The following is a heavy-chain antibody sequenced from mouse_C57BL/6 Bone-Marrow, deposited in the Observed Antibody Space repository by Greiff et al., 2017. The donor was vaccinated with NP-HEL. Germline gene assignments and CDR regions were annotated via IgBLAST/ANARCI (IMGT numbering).Heavy chain of an antibody. D-gene: IGHD1-2*01. J-gene: IGHJ3*01. V-gene: IGHV1-19*01. CDR2: INPYNGGT. CDR3: ARDYGPFAY. CDR1: GYTFTDYY. Sequence: EVQLKESGPVLVKPGASVKMSCKASGYTFTDYYMNWVKQSHGKSLEWIGVINPYNGGTSYNQKFKGKATLTVDKSSSTAYMELNSLTSEDSAVYYCARDYGPFAYWGQGTLVTVSA.